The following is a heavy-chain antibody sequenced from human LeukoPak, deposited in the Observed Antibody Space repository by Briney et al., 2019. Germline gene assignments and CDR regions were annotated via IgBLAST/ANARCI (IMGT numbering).Heavy chain of an antibody. CDR2: ISSSSSYI. CDR3: ARDHYDFWSGPSH. V-gene: IGHV3-21*01. D-gene: IGHD3-3*01. CDR1: GFTFSSYS. Sequence: GGSLRLSCAASGFTFSSYSMNWVRQAPGKGLEWVSSISSSSSYIYYAGSVKGRFTISRDNAKNSLYLQMNSLRAEDTAVYYCARDHYDFWSGPSHWGQGTLVTVSS. J-gene: IGHJ4*02.